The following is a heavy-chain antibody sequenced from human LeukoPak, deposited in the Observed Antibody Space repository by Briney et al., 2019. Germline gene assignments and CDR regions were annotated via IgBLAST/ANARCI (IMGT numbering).Heavy chain of an antibody. J-gene: IGHJ4*02. CDR2: INPSGGST. D-gene: IGHD5-24*01. CDR3: ARGEGRFHPDGHILDNFDY. V-gene: IGHV1-46*01. CDR1: GYTFTSYY. Sequence: ASVKVSCKASGYTFTSYYMHWVRQAPGQGLEWMGIINPSGGSTSYAQKFQGRVTMTRDTSTSTVYMELSSLRSEDTAVYYCARGEGRFHPDGHILDNFDYWGQGTLVTVSS.